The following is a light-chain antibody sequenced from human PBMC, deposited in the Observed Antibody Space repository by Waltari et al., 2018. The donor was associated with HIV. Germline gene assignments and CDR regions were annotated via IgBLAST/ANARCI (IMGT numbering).Light chain of an antibody. CDR1: SPNIGTTT. CDR3: AACDDSLNGLV. Sequence: HSVLTQPPSASGTPGQTATISCSGSSPNIGTTTVNWYQKLPGTATKQLIYSKHQRPSGVPDLFSGSKSGTSAVLDSSGRQSEDEADYYCAACDDSLNGLVFGTVTKVTVL. V-gene: IGLV1-44*01. J-gene: IGLJ1*01. CDR2: SKH.